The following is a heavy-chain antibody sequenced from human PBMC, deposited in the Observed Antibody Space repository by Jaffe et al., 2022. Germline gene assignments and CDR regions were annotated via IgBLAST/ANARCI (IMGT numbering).Heavy chain of an antibody. V-gene: IGHV3-23*01. CDR2: ISGREANT. Sequence: EVQLLESGGGLIQPGGSLRVSCAASGFTFSNFAMNWVRQAPGKGLQWVSGISGREANTWYADFAKGRFTISRDNSKNTLDLQMNNLRVEDTAIYYCAKADPWYYLDVWGRGTSVTVSS. CDR1: GFTFSNFA. J-gene: IGHJ6*04. CDR3: AKADPWYYLDV. D-gene: IGHD3-16*01.